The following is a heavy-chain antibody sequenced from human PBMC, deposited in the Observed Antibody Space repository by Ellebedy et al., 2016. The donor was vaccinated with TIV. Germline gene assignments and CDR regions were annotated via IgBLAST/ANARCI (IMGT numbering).Heavy chain of an antibody. D-gene: IGHD3-22*01. Sequence: SETLSLTCAVYGGSFSGYYWSWIRQPPGKGLEWIGEINHSGSTNYNPSLKSRVTISVDTSKNQFSLKLGSVTAADTAVYYCARDRAGYYYDSSGYRYYYGMDVWGQGTTVTVSS. CDR1: GGSFSGYY. CDR2: INHSGST. J-gene: IGHJ6*02. V-gene: IGHV4-34*01. CDR3: ARDRAGYYYDSSGYRYYYGMDV.